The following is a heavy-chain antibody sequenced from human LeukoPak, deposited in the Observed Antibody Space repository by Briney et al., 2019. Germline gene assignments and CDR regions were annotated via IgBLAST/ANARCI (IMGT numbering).Heavy chain of an antibody. CDR1: GFTFSSYS. Sequence: PGGSLRLSCAASGFTFSSYSMNWVRQAPGKGLEWVSSISSSSSYIYYADSVKGRFTISRDNAKNSLYLQMNSLRAEDTAVYYCARVYSSSFLNWAENYYYYMDVWGKGTTVTVSS. CDR2: ISSSSSYI. D-gene: IGHD6-13*01. J-gene: IGHJ6*03. V-gene: IGHV3-21*01. CDR3: ARVYSSSFLNWAENYYYYMDV.